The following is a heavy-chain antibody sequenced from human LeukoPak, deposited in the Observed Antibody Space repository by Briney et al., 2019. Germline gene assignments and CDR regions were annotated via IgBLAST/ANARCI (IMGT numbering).Heavy chain of an antibody. CDR3: ARPDYYGSGSDY. CDR2: ISGSGSST. D-gene: IGHD3-10*01. J-gene: IGHJ4*02. Sequence: GGSLRLSCAASGFTFSTYAMTWVRQAPGKGLEWVSGISGSGSSTYYADSVKGRLTISRDNSKSTLYLQMNSLRAEDTAVYYCARPDYYGSGSDYWGQGTLVTVSS. CDR1: GFTFSTYA. V-gene: IGHV3-23*01.